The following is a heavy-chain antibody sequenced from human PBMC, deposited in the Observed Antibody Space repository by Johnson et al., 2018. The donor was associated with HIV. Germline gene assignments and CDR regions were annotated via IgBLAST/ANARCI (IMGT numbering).Heavy chain of an antibody. V-gene: IGHV3-33*08. CDR2: IWYDDSNE. CDR1: GFTFSTYD. CDR3: ATSGSHFAFDI. D-gene: IGHD1-26*01. Sequence: QVQLVESGGGVVQPGRSLRLSCAASGFTFSTYDMHWVRQAPGKGLEWVAFIWYDDSNEYYGESVKCRFTISRDNSKNTLYLQMSSLRAEDTAVYYCATSGSHFAFDIWGQGTIVTVSS. J-gene: IGHJ3*02.